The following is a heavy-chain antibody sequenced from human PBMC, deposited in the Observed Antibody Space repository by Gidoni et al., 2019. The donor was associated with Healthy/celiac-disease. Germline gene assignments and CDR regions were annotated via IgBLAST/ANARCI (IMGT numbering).Heavy chain of an antibody. Sequence: EVKLLESGGGLVQPGGSLRLACAASGFTFRSYAMSWVRQAPGKGLEWVSAISGSGGSTYYADSVKGRFTISRDNSKNTLYLQMNSLRAEDTAVYYCAKGFASSIAVAGTPDYWGQGTLVTVSS. CDR1: GFTFRSYA. J-gene: IGHJ4*02. D-gene: IGHD6-19*01. V-gene: IGHV3-23*01. CDR2: ISGSGGST. CDR3: AKGFASSIAVAGTPDY.